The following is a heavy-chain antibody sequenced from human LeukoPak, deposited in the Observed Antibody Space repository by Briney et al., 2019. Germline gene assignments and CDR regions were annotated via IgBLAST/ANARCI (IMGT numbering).Heavy chain of an antibody. CDR1: GFTFFTYS. V-gene: IGHV3-21*01. CDR3: ARDFKPLNWGWGY. J-gene: IGHJ4*02. Sequence: GGSLRLSCAASGFTFFTYSMNWVRQAPGKGLEWVSSISDNSRDKYYADSVKGRFSISRDNAKNSLYLQMNSLRAEDTAVYYCARDFKPLNWGWGYWGQGTLVTVSS. CDR2: ISDNSRDK. D-gene: IGHD7-27*01.